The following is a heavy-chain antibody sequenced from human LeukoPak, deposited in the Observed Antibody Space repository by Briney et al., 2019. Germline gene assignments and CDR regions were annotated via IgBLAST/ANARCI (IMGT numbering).Heavy chain of an antibody. CDR1: GGSISSYY. Sequence: SETLSLTCTVSGGSISSYYWSWIRQPPGKGLEWIGYIYYSGSINYNPSLKSRVTISLDTSKNQFSLKLSSVTAADTAVYYCAGHHPRNTVDFWGQGTLVTVSS. CDR3: AGHHPRNTVDF. CDR2: IYYSGSI. D-gene: IGHD2/OR15-2a*01. V-gene: IGHV4-59*08. J-gene: IGHJ4*02.